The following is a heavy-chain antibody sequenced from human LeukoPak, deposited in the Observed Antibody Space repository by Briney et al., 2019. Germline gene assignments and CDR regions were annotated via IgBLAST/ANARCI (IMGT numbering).Heavy chain of an antibody. CDR3: ARDYYDILTGYSLGWFDP. CDR1: GLTVSSNY. V-gene: IGHV3-21*01. Sequence: GGSLRLSCAASGLTVSSNYMSWVRQAPGKGLEWVSSISSSSSYIYYADSVKGRFTISRDNAKNSLYLQMNSLRDEDTAVYYCARDYYDILTGYSLGWFDPWGQGILVTVSS. J-gene: IGHJ5*02. D-gene: IGHD3-9*01. CDR2: ISSSSSYI.